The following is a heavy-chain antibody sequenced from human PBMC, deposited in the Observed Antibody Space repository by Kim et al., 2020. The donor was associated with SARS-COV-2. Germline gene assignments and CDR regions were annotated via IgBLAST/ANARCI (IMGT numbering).Heavy chain of an antibody. J-gene: IGHJ4*02. Sequence: GGSLRLSCSASGFTFSDFAMNWVRQAPGKGLEWVGFIRSKPYDGTTEYSASVKVRFTISTDNSKSIPYLQMDSLKTEDTALYFCTREVAVASFDFCCQGT. CDR2: IRSKPYDGTT. CDR1: GFTFSDFA. CDR3: TREVAVASFDF. D-gene: IGHD2-21*01. V-gene: IGHV3-49*04.